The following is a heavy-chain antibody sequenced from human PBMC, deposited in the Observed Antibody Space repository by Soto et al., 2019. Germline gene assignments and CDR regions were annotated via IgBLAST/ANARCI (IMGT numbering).Heavy chain of an antibody. CDR1: GCPFSGSA. J-gene: IGHJ4*02. CDR3: TRHLVGAIDFDY. V-gene: IGHV3-73*01. CDR2: IRSKANSYAT. D-gene: IGHD1-26*01. Sequence: PGGSLRLSGAASGCPFSGSAMHWVRQASGKGLEWVGRIRSKANSYATAYAASVKGRFTISRDDSKNTAYLQMNSLKTEDTAVYYCTRHLVGAIDFDYWGQGTLVTVSS.